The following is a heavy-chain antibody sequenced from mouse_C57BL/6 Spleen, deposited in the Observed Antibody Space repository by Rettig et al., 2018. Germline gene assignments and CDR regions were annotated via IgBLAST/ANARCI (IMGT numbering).Heavy chain of an antibody. D-gene: IGHD2-5*01. CDR1: GYTFTDYN. J-gene: IGHJ2*01. V-gene: IGHV1-18*01. CDR2: INPNNGGT. Sequence: EVQLQQSGPELVKPRASVKIPCKASGYTFTDYNMDWVKQSHGKSLEWIGDINPNNGGTIYNQKFKGKATLTVDKSSSTAYMELRSLTSEDTAVYYCARTGNGRDYSNHFDYWGQGTTLTVSS. CDR3: ARTGNGRDYSNHFDY.